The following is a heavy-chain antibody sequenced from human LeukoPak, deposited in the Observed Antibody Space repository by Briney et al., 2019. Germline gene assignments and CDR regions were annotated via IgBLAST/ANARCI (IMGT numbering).Heavy chain of an antibody. J-gene: IGHJ4*02. V-gene: IGHV3-30*04. CDR1: GVTFSNLA. Sequence: PGGSLRLSCAASGVTFSNLAMHWVRQAPGKGLEWVAVISHHGSDQFYADSVKVRFTISRDNSKNTLFLQMNSLGAEDTAVYYCAAQPCSVGRCYLDYWGQGTLVTVSS. CDR2: ISHHGSDQ. CDR3: AAQPCSVGRCYLDY. D-gene: IGHD2-15*01.